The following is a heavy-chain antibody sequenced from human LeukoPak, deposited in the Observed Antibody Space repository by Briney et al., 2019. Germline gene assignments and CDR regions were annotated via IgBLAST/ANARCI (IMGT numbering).Heavy chain of an antibody. Sequence: PGGSLRLSCAASGFTFSSYAMSWVRQAPGKGLEWVSGISWNSGSIGYADTVKGRFTISRDNAKNSLYLQMNSLRAEDMALYYCAKGIKRTRIAVAGQYYYYYYGMDVWGQGTTVTVSS. D-gene: IGHD6-19*01. CDR1: GFTFSSYA. V-gene: IGHV3-9*03. J-gene: IGHJ6*02. CDR3: AKGIKRTRIAVAGQYYYYYYGMDV. CDR2: ISWNSGSI.